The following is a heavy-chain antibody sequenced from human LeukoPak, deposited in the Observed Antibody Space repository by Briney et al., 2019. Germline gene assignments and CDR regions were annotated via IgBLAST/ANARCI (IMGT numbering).Heavy chain of an antibody. CDR2: TYKSEST. Sequence: SETLSLTCTVSGGSMSPYHWSWIRQPPGRGLEWIGYTYKSESTNYNPSLKSRVTISVDTSKNQFSLRLTSVTAADTAVYYCARHHSTTHPGRYCFDPWGQGTLVTVSS. CDR3: ARHHSTTHPGRYCFDP. J-gene: IGHJ5*02. V-gene: IGHV4-59*08. D-gene: IGHD2/OR15-2a*01. CDR1: GGSMSPYH.